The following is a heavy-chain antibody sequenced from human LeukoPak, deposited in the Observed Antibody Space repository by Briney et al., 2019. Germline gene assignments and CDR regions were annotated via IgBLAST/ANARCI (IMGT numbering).Heavy chain of an antibody. D-gene: IGHD5-18*01. CDR2: IKQDGSEK. J-gene: IGHJ4*02. CDR3: ARSDVDTAMVLDY. V-gene: IGHV3-7*01. Sequence: GGSLRLSCAASGFTFSNYWMSWVRQAPGKGLEWVANIKQDGSEKYYVDSVKGRFTISRDNAKKSLYLQMNSLRAEDTAVYYCARSDVDTAMVLDYWGQGTLVTVSS. CDR1: GFTFSNYW.